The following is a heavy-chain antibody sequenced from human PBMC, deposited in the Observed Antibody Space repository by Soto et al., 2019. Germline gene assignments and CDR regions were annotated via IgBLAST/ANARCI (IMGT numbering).Heavy chain of an antibody. J-gene: IGHJ6*02. Sequence: GEPLKLSCKGSGYSFTSYWIGLVRQMPGKGLEWMGIIYPGDSDTRYSPSFQGQVTISADKSISTAYLQWSSLKASDTAMYYCARLGSSAEYYYGMDVWGQGTTVTVSS. CDR1: GYSFTSYW. D-gene: IGHD6-13*01. CDR2: IYPGDSDT. CDR3: ARLGSSAEYYYGMDV. V-gene: IGHV5-51*01.